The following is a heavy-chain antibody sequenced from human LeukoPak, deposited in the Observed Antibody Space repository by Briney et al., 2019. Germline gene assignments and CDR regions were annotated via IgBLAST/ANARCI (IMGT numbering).Heavy chain of an antibody. V-gene: IGHV4-39*01. CDR3: ARSGYGDYDH. J-gene: IGHJ5*02. CDR2: IYYSGST. CDR1: GGSISSSSYY. D-gene: IGHD4-17*01. Sequence: SETLSLTCTVSGGSISSSSYYWGWIRQPPGKGLEWIGSIYYSGSTYYNPSLKSRVTISVDTSKNQFSLKLSSVTAADTAVHYCARSGYGDYDHWGQGTLVTVSS.